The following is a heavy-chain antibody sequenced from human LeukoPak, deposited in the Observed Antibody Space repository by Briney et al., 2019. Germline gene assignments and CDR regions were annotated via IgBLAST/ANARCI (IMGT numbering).Heavy chain of an antibody. CDR2: LDSHGGST. Sequence: GGSLRLSCVASGLTFSDHWMHSVRQAPGKGLLWVSRLDSHGGSTAYADSVKGRFTISRDNAKNTLYLQMNSLRVEDTAVYYCARAYDFGNWFDPWGQGTLVTVSS. CDR1: GLTFSDHW. D-gene: IGHD2/OR15-2a*01. V-gene: IGHV3-74*03. CDR3: ARAYDFGNWFDP. J-gene: IGHJ5*02.